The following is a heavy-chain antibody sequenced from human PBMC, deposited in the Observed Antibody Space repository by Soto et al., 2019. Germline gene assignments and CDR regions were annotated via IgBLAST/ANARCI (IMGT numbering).Heavy chain of an antibody. V-gene: IGHV1-3*01. CDR1: GYTFTRYT. J-gene: IGHJ5*02. CDR2: INPDNGNT. CDR3: ARGIASGQLDH. D-gene: IGHD6-13*01. Sequence: QVQLVQSGAEVKKPGASVKISCKASGYTFTRYTMNWVRQAPGQRLEWMGWINPDNGNTKSSQKFQDRVIITRDTRASTAYMDVCSVSSENTAVYYWARGIASGQLDHWGQGTLVTVSS.